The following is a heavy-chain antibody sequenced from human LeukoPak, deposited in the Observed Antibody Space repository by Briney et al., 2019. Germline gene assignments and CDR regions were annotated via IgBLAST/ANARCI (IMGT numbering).Heavy chain of an antibody. Sequence: SGGSLRLSCAASEFTVSSNYMSWVRQAPGKGLDWVSIIYSGGSTYYADSVKGRFTISRDSSKNTLYLQMNSLRAEDTAVYYCVREGYCSTSGCYSPFWGQGTLVTVSS. CDR2: IYSGGST. CDR1: EFTVSSNY. D-gene: IGHD2-15*01. J-gene: IGHJ4*02. V-gene: IGHV3-53*01. CDR3: VREGYCSTSGCYSPF.